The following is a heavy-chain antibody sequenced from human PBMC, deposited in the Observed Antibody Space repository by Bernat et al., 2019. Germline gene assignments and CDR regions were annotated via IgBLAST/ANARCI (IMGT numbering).Heavy chain of an antibody. CDR3: ARERYYYDSSGYYYGAFYI. Sequence: QVQLQESGPGLVKPSETLSLTCTVSGGSISSYYWSWIRQPPGKGLEWIGYIYYSGSTNYNPSLKSRVTISVATTKNQYALKLSSVTAADTAVYNCARERYYYDSSGYYYGAFYIWGQGTMVTVSS. D-gene: IGHD3-22*01. CDR1: GGSISSYY. CDR2: IYYSGST. J-gene: IGHJ3*02. V-gene: IGHV4-59*01.